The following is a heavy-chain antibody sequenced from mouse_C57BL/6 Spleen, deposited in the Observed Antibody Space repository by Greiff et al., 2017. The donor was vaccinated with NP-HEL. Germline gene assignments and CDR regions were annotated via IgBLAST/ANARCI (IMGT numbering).Heavy chain of an antibody. CDR2: ISSGSSTI. CDR1: GFTFSDYG. D-gene: IGHD3-1*01. Sequence: EVQLQESGGGLVKPGGSLKLSCAASGFTFSDYGMHWVRQAPEKGLEWVAYISSGSSTIYYADTVKGRFTISRDNAKNTLFLQMTSLRSEDTAMYYCARRAGSEWYFDVWGTGTTVTVSS. CDR3: ARRAGSEWYFDV. V-gene: IGHV5-17*01. J-gene: IGHJ1*03.